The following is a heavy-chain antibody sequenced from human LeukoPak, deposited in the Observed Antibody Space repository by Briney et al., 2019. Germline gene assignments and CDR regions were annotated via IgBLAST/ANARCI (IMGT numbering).Heavy chain of an antibody. CDR1: GFIFKTYA. V-gene: IGHV3-30*18. Sequence: GGSLRLSCAASGFIFKTYAMHWVRQAPGKGLEWVAMISYDGSNKYYGDSVKGRFTISRDNSKNTLFLQMNSLRAEDTAVYYCAKGTPAAGTYFFQYWGLGTLVTVSS. D-gene: IGHD6-13*01. CDR3: AKGTPAAGTYFFQY. J-gene: IGHJ4*02. CDR2: ISYDGSNK.